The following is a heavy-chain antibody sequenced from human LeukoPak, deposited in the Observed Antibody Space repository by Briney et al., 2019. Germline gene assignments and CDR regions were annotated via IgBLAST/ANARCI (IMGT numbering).Heavy chain of an antibody. Sequence: GGSLRLSCAASGFTFSTYAMHWVRQAPGKGLEWVAVISYDGSNKYYADSVKGRFIISRDNSKNTLFLQMNSLRAEDTAVYYCARAKIASPVIYYYMDVWGKGTTVTVSS. CDR2: ISYDGSNK. CDR3: ARAKIASPVIYYYMDV. D-gene: IGHD3-22*01. J-gene: IGHJ6*03. CDR1: GFTFSTYA. V-gene: IGHV3-30*04.